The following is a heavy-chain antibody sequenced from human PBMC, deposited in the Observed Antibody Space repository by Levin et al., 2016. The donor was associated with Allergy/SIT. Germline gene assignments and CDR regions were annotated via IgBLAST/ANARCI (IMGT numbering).Heavy chain of an antibody. D-gene: IGHD4-23*01. CDR2: IRTAGGT. CDR3: ARTHSTVVGYWFDY. V-gene: IGHV3-13*01. CDR1: GFTFSTYD. J-gene: IGHJ4*02. Sequence: GESLKISCAASGFTFSTYDMHWVRQPIGKGLEWVSSIRTAGGTFYPGSVKGRFTVSRDNAKRTLFLQMNSLRAGDTAVYYCARTHSTVVGYWFDYLGQGTLVTVSS.